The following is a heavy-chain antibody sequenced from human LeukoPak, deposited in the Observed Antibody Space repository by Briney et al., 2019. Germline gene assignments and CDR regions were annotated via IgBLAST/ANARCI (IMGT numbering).Heavy chain of an antibody. CDR2: INPNSGGT. CDR1: GYTFTVYY. D-gene: IGHD5-12*01. Sequence: ASVKVSCKASGYTFTVYYLHWVRQAPGQGLEWMGWINPNSGGTNYAQKFQGRVTMTRDTSISTAYMELSRLRSDDTAIYYCARVGIEGQHAFDIWGQGTMVTVS. J-gene: IGHJ3*02. CDR3: ARVGIEGQHAFDI. V-gene: IGHV1-2*02.